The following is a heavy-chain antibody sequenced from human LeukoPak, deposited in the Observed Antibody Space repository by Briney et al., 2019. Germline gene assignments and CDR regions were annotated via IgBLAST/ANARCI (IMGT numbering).Heavy chain of an antibody. CDR2: NYWNDDK. Sequence: SGPTLVKPTQTLTLTCTFSGFSLSTSGVAVGWIRQPPGKALEWLALNYWNDDKRYSPSLKSRLTITKDTSKYRVVLTMTNMDAVDTATYYCAHSLYDSSGYYYFDYWGQGTLVTVSS. CDR3: AHSLYDSSGYYYFDY. CDR1: GFSLSTSGVA. D-gene: IGHD3-22*01. J-gene: IGHJ4*02. V-gene: IGHV2-5*01.